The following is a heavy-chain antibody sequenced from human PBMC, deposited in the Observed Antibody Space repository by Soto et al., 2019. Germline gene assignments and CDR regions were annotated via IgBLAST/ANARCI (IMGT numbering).Heavy chain of an antibody. D-gene: IGHD1-1*01. V-gene: IGHV3-7*01. Sequence: GGSLRLSCAASEFTFSNYWMTWVRQAPGKGLEWVASINQNGGAMHYVDSVKGRFTVSRDNAKNSLYLQVNSLRAEDTAVFYCARVWNDGRFDYWGQGTLVTVSS. CDR2: INQNGGAM. J-gene: IGHJ4*02. CDR1: EFTFSNYW. CDR3: ARVWNDGRFDY.